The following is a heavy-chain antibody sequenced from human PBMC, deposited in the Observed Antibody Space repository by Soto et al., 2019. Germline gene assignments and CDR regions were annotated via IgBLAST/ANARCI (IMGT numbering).Heavy chain of an antibody. V-gene: IGHV4-59*01. Sequence: PSETLSLTCTASGGSISSYYWSWIRQPPGKGLEWIGYIYYSGSTNYNPSLKSRVTISVDTSKNQFSLRLSSVTAADTAVYYCARADYIWGSYRSYYFDYWGQGTLVTVSS. J-gene: IGHJ4*02. CDR3: ARADYIWGSYRSYYFDY. CDR1: GGSISSYY. D-gene: IGHD3-16*02. CDR2: IYYSGST.